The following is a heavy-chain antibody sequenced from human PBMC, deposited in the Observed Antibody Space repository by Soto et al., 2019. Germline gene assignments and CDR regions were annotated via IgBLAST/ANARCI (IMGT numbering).Heavy chain of an antibody. CDR1: GDTFSSYA. CDR2: IIPIFGKP. Sequence: QVQLVQSGAEVKRPGSSVKISCKASGDTFSSYAFSWVRQAPGHGLEWMGGIIPIFGKPSYAQRFQGRVTITAYKSTSTLYMELRWLRSEDTAGYDCARAGYCSWSNGDWFDSWGQGTLVTASS. V-gene: IGHV1-69*06. D-gene: IGHD2-15*01. CDR3: ARAGYCSWSNGDWFDS. J-gene: IGHJ5*01.